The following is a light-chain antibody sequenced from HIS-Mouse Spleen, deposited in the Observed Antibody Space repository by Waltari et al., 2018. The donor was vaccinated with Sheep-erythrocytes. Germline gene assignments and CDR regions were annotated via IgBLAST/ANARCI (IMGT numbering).Light chain of an antibody. Sequence: QSALTQPPSASGSPGQSVTISCTGTSSDVGGYHYVPWYQQHPGKAPTLMIYEVSKRPSGVPDRFSGSKSGNTASLTVSGLQAEDEADYYCSSYAGSNNWVFGGGTKLTVL. V-gene: IGLV2-8*01. J-gene: IGLJ3*02. CDR2: EVS. CDR1: SSDVGGYHY. CDR3: SSYAGSNNWV.